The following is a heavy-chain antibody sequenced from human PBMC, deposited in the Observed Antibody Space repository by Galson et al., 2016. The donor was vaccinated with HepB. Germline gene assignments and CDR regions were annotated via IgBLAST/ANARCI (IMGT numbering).Heavy chain of an antibody. Sequence: SLRLSCAASGFIVTANYMTWVRQAPGKGPEWVSVIYSRGSTSYADSVKGRFTISRDNSKNTLYLQMNSLRAGDTAVYYCARGKYNSGWHLGWKGPNYLDPWGQGTLVTVSS. CDR2: IYSRGST. J-gene: IGHJ5*02. CDR1: GFIVTANY. CDR3: ARGKYNSGWHLGWKGPNYLDP. V-gene: IGHV3-66*01. D-gene: IGHD6-19*01.